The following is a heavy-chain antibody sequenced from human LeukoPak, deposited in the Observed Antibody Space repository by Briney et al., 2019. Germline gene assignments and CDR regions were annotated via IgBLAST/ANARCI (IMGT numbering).Heavy chain of an antibody. CDR2: ISPLLGAS. J-gene: IGHJ4*02. V-gene: IGHV1-69*13. D-gene: IGHD3-9*01. CDR3: ATYDVLTGFEY. Sequence: SVKVSFKASGGTFIDYVISWVRQAPGQGLNWMGGISPLLGASKHTQNFHDRVTITADESTTTAYMELSDLRSADTAVYYCATYDVLTGFEYWGQGTLVTVSS. CDR1: GGTFIDYV.